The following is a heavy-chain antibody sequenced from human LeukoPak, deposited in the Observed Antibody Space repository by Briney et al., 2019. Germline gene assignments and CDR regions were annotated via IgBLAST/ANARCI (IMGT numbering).Heavy chain of an antibody. Sequence: GGSLRLSCAASGFSSSNYWMTWIRQAPGQGLEWVATIKGDGSDKRYVDSVKGRFTISRDDVKNSLYLQLNNLRAEDTAIYYCARAQWGYPFDVWGQGTRVTVSS. D-gene: IGHD5-18*01. CDR3: ARAQWGYPFDV. J-gene: IGHJ3*01. V-gene: IGHV3-7*03. CDR2: IKGDGSDK. CDR1: GFSSSNYW.